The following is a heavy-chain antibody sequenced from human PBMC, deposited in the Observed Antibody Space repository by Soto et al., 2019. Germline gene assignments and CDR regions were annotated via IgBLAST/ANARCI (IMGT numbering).Heavy chain of an antibody. V-gene: IGHV3-30-3*01. CDR1: GFTFSSYA. J-gene: IGHJ4*02. D-gene: IGHD5-18*01. CDR2: ISYDGSNK. Sequence: GGSLRLSCAASGFTFSSYAMHWVRQAPGKGLEWVAVISYDGSNKYYADSVKGRFTISRDNSKNTLYLQMNSLRAEDTAVYYCAREDTAMVTGGFDYRGQGTLVTVSS. CDR3: AREDTAMVTGGFDY.